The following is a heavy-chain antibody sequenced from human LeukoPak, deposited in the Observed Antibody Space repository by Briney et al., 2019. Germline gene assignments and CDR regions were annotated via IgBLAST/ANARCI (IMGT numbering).Heavy chain of an antibody. V-gene: IGHV4-39*01. Sequence: SETLSLTCTVSGGSISSSYYYWGWIRQPPGKGLEWIGSIYYSGNTFSNPSLKSRVIISVDTSKNQFSLKLSSVTAADTAVYYCARQGYNSDVSGRGVAAIWGRGTMVTVSS. J-gene: IGHJ3*02. CDR3: ARQGYNSDVSGRGVAAI. CDR2: IYYSGNT. D-gene: IGHD3-22*01. CDR1: GGSISSSYYY.